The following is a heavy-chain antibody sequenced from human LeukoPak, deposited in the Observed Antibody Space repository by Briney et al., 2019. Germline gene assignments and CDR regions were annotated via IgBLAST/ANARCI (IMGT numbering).Heavy chain of an antibody. D-gene: IGHD2-15*01. CDR2: TSGSGGST. CDR1: GFTFSSYA. J-gene: IGHJ4*02. V-gene: IGHV3-23*01. Sequence: PGGSLRLSCAASGFTFSSYAMSWVRQAPGKGLEWVSATSGSGGSTYYADSVRGRFTISRDNSKNMLYLEMHSLRPDDTALYYCARDATVGSAYFDLWGQGALVTVSS. CDR3: ARDATVGSAYFDL.